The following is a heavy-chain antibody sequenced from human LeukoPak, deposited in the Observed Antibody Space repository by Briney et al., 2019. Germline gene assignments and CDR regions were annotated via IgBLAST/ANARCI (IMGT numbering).Heavy chain of an antibody. CDR3: ARGLPQWPARLDY. D-gene: IGHD6-19*01. CDR2: IDPNSGAT. J-gene: IGHJ4*02. CDR1: GYTFTGYY. Sequence: GASVKVSCKASGYTFTGYYLHWVRQAPGQGLEWMGWIDPNSGATDSAQKFLGRVTVTRDTSISTAYMELAGLGSDDTAVYYCARGLPQWPARLDYWGQGTLVTVSS. V-gene: IGHV1-2*02.